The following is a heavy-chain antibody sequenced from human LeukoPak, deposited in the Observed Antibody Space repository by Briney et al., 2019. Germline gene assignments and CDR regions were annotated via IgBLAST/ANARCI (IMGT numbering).Heavy chain of an antibody. CDR1: GGSISSYY. V-gene: IGHV4-59*01. CDR2: IYYSGST. Sequence: SETLSLTCTVSGGSISSYYWSWIRQPPGKGLEWMGYIYYSGSTNYNPSLKSRVTISVDTSKNQFSLKLSSVTAADTAVYYCARGPYYYDSSGYYTRQFEYFDYWGQGTLVTVSS. CDR3: ARGPYYYDSSGYYTRQFEYFDY. J-gene: IGHJ4*02. D-gene: IGHD3-22*01.